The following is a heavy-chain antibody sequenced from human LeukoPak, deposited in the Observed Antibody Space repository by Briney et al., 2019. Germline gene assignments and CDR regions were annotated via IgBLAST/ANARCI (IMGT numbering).Heavy chain of an antibody. CDR3: AKELWFGELFHPALDY. CDR1: GFTFSSYA. Sequence: PGGSLRLSCAASGFTFSSYAMSWVRQAPGKGLEWVSAISGSGGSTYYADSVKGRFTISRDNSKNTLYLQMNSLRAEDTAVYYCAKELWFGELFHPALDYWGQGTLVTVSS. J-gene: IGHJ4*02. D-gene: IGHD3-10*01. CDR2: ISGSGGST. V-gene: IGHV3-23*01.